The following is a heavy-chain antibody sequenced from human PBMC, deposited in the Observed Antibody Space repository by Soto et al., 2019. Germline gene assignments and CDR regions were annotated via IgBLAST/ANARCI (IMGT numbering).Heavy chain of an antibody. J-gene: IGHJ6*02. CDR3: ARRQWLVGGYYYGMDV. V-gene: IGHV1-18*01. D-gene: IGHD6-19*01. Sequence: QVQLVQSGAEVKKPGASVKVSCKASGYTFTSYGISWVRQAPGQGLEWMGWTSAYNGNTNYAQKLKGRVTMTTDTSTSTAYMELRSLRSDDTAVYYCARRQWLVGGYYYGMDVWGQGTTVTVSS. CDR1: GYTFTSYG. CDR2: TSAYNGNT.